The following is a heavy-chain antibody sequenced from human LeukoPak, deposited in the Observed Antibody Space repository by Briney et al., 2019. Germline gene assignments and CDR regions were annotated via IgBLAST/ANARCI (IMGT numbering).Heavy chain of an antibody. Sequence: PGRSLRLSCAAAEFTFSSYAMHWVRQAPGKGLEWVASVWYDGSNADYGDSVKGRFTISRDNSKNTLYLQMSRLRAEDTAVYYCARGFTLSPDYWGQGTQVTVSS. V-gene: IGHV3-33*01. CDR2: VWYDGSNA. CDR1: EFTFSSYA. D-gene: IGHD3-10*02. J-gene: IGHJ4*02. CDR3: ARGFTLSPDY.